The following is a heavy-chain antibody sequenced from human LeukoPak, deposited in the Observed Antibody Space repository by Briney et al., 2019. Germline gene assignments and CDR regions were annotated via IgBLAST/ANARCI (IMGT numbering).Heavy chain of an antibody. CDR1: GFTLSSYA. V-gene: IGHV3-23*01. D-gene: IGHD3-22*01. CDR3: TKQSAGSAAWYSLHYDL. Sequence: GGSLRLSCAASGFTLSSYAMTWVRQAPGRGLEWVSSVDGGGGGTYYADSVKGRFTISRDNSKDTLYLQMNGLRAEDTAVYFCTKQSAGSAAWYSLHYDLWGQGTLVTVSS. J-gene: IGHJ4*02. CDR2: VDGGGGGT.